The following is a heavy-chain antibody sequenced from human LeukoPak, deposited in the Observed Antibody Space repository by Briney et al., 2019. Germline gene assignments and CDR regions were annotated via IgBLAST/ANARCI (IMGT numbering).Heavy chain of an antibody. CDR2: IYYSGNT. Sequence: SETLSLTCTVSGGSISSYYWSWIRQPPGKGLEWIGYIYYSGNTNYNPSLKSRVTISVDTSKNQFSLKLSSVTAADAAVYYCVRENYSSGWYGIIDYWGQGTLVTVSS. D-gene: IGHD6-19*01. V-gene: IGHV4-59*01. J-gene: IGHJ4*02. CDR1: GGSISSYY. CDR3: VRENYSSGWYGIIDY.